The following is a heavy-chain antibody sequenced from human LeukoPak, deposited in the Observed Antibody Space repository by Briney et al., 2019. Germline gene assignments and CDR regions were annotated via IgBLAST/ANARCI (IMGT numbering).Heavy chain of an antibody. V-gene: IGHV4-4*07. CDR3: ARVSVRDTYSSATTGMDV. CDR2: IYTSGST. D-gene: IGHD6-25*01. CDR1: GGSISGYY. J-gene: IGHJ6*04. Sequence: AETLSLTCSVSGGSISGYYWTWIRQPPGKELEWIVRIYTSGSTNYNPSLKSRVTISVDTSKNRLSLTMRSVTAADTAVYYCARVSVRDTYSSATTGMDVWGKGSTVTVSS.